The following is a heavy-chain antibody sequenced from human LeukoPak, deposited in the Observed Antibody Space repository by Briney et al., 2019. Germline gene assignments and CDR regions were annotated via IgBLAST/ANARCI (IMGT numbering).Heavy chain of an antibody. D-gene: IGHD3-22*01. CDR2: ISSSSRYI. V-gene: IGHV3-21*01. J-gene: IGHJ3*02. CDR1: GFTFRSYG. Sequence: GGSLRLSCAASGFTFRSYGMHWVRQAPGKGLEWVSSISSSSRYIYYTDSLKGRFTISRDNAKNSLYLQMNSLRAEDTAVYYCARDGYYDSSGPQDGAFDIWGQGTMVIVSS. CDR3: ARDGYYDSSGPQDGAFDI.